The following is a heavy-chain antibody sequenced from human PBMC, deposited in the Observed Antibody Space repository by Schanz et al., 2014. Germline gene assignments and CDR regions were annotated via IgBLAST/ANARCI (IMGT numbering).Heavy chain of an antibody. J-gene: IGHJ4*02. CDR3: AKDLAVAGDY. CDR1: GFSFSSYG. Sequence: VHLVESGGGLVQPGGSLRLSCAASGFSFSSYGMHWVRQAPGKGLEWVAVISYDGSKKYYADSVKGRFTISRDNSKNTLYLQMNSLRAEDTAVYYCAKDLAVAGDYWGQGTLVTVSS. V-gene: IGHV3-30*18. CDR2: ISYDGSKK. D-gene: IGHD6-19*01.